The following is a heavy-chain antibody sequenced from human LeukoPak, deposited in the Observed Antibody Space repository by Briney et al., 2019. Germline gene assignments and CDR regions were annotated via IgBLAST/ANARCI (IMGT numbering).Heavy chain of an antibody. CDR2: TYYRSKWYN. CDR3: AREGSEGYLFDY. Sequence: SQTLSLTCAISGDSVSTDSGAWNWIRQSPSRGLEWLGRTYYRSKWYNDYVVSVKSRITINPDTSKNQFSLQLNSMTPEDTAVYYCAREGSEGYLFDYWGQGTLVTVSS. D-gene: IGHD1-1*01. V-gene: IGHV6-1*01. CDR1: GDSVSTDSGA. J-gene: IGHJ4*02.